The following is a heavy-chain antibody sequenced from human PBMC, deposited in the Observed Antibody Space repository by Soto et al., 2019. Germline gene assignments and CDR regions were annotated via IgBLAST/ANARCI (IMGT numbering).Heavy chain of an antibody. CDR3: ARGITVPRVYYFYMDV. V-gene: IGHV1-8*01. CDR1: GYTFSNYD. D-gene: IGHD4-4*01. J-gene: IGHJ6*03. CDR2: MNPNRGNT. Sequence: ASVKVSCKASGYTFSNYDINWVRQATGQGLEWMGWMNPNRGNTGYAQKFQGRVTMTRNTSISTAYMELSSLRSEDTAVYYCARGITVPRVYYFYMDVWGKGTTVTVSS.